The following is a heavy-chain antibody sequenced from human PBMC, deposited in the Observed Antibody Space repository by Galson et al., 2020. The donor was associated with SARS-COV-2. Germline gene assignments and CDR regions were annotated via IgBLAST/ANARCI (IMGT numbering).Heavy chain of an antibody. Sequence: GESLKISCVASGFPFSSYGMHWVRQAPGKGLEWVAVIWHDGSNQHYAESVKGRFTISRDNSKDTVYLQMDRLRDEDTGVYYCVRGGTTGNWFDPWGQGTLVTVSS. CDR2: IWHDGSNQ. V-gene: IGHV3-33*01. CDR3: VRGGTTGNWFDP. CDR1: GFPFSSYG. D-gene: IGHD3-16*01. J-gene: IGHJ5*02.